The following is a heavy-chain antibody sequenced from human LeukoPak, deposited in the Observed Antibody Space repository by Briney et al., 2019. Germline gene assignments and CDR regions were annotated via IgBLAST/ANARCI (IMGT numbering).Heavy chain of an antibody. CDR1: GLTLSSYG. Sequence: GGSLRLSCAASGLTLSSYGMSWVRQAPGKGLEWVSAISGSGGSTYYADSVKGRFTISRDNSKNTLYLQMNSLRAEDTAVYYCANFEQWLVRWGQGTLVTVSS. CDR3: ANFEQWLVR. CDR2: ISGSGGST. J-gene: IGHJ4*02. V-gene: IGHV3-23*01. D-gene: IGHD6-19*01.